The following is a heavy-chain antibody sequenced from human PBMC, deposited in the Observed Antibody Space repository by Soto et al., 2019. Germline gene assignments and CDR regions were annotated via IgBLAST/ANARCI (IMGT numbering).Heavy chain of an antibody. D-gene: IGHD1-20*01. V-gene: IGHV3-7*01. CDR2: IKPDGSEQ. J-gene: IGHJ6*02. Sequence: GSLRLSCAASEFTFDKYYMTWVRQAPGKGPEWVANIKPDGSEQYYVDSVKGRFTISRDNANNSLYLQMNSLRAEDTAVYFCARGNWNYYYGFDVWGQGTTVTVSS. CDR1: EFTFDKYY. CDR3: ARGNWNYYYGFDV.